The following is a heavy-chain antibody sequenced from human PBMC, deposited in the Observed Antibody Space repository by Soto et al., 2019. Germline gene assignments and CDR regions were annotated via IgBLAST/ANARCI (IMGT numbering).Heavy chain of an antibody. CDR3: ARGSCGGGGCYLRRDAFDV. V-gene: IGHV3-21*01. CDR2: INPTSSHI. D-gene: IGHD2-15*01. Sequence: EVQLVESGGGLVMPGGSLRLSCAASGFTFSAYHMNWVRQAPGKGLEWVSSINPTSSHIYYADSVRGRFTISRDDSKNSVPLQMNSLRTEDAALYYCARGSCGGGGCYLRRDAFDVWGQGTMVTVSS. J-gene: IGHJ3*01. CDR1: GFTFSAYH.